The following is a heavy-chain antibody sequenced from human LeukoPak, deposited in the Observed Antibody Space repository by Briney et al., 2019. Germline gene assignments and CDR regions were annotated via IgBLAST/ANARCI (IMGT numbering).Heavy chain of an antibody. CDR1: GFSFSRYW. J-gene: IGHJ4*02. CDR3: VRDGAAYNFDY. V-gene: IGHV3-74*01. D-gene: IGHD5-24*01. CDR2: IKGDGSDT. Sequence: GGSLTLSCVASGFSFSRYWMHWVRQAPGKGLVGVSRIKGDGSDTIYADSVKGRFTISRDNAKNTVYLQMNSLRGEDTAVYYCVRDGAAYNFDYWGQGTLVTVSS.